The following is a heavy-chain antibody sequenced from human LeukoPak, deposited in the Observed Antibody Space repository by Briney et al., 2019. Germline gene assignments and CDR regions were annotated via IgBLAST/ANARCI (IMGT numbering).Heavy chain of an antibody. V-gene: IGHV3-48*04. J-gene: IGHJ4*02. CDR1: GFTFSTYS. CDR2: ISSGSSTI. CDR3: ASSNRSWYSY. Sequence: GSLRLSCAASGFTFSTYSMSWVRQAPGKGLEWVAYISSGSSTIFYSDSVKGRFTTSRDNAKNPLYLQMNSLRAEDTAVYYCASSNRSWYSYWGQGSLVTVSS. D-gene: IGHD6-13*01.